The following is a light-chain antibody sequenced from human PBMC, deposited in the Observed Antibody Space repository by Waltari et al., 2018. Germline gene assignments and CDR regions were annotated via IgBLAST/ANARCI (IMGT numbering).Light chain of an antibody. J-gene: IGKJ1*01. Sequence: DIQMTQSPSTLSPSVGASVTITCRASQSISSWLAWYQQKPGKAPTILIYKASSLESGVPSRFSGSGSGTEFTLTISSLQPDDFATYYCQQYNRRWTFGQGTKVEIK. CDR2: KAS. V-gene: IGKV1-5*03. CDR3: QQYNRRWT. CDR1: QSISSW.